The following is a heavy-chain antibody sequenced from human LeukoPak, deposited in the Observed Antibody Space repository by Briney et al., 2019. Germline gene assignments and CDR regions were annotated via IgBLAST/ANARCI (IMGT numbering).Heavy chain of an antibody. J-gene: IGHJ6*03. CDR2: INTNTGNP. CDR3: ARSRRVVVPSTLNSADDYYYYMGV. D-gene: IGHD2-15*01. Sequence: GASVKVSCKASGYTFTYYGLNWVRQAPGQGLECLGGINTNTGNPTYGQGFTGRFVFSFDTSVSTAYLEISSLKAEDTAIYYCARSRRVVVPSTLNSADDYYYYMGVWGKGTTVTVSS. CDR1: GYTFTYYG. V-gene: IGHV7-4-1*02.